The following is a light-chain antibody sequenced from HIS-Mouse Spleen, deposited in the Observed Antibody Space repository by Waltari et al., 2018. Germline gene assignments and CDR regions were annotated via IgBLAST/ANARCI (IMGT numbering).Light chain of an antibody. CDR1: RSDVGGYNY. Sequence: QSALTQPRSVSGSPGQSVTIPCTGTRSDVGGYNYVPWYQPHPGKAPTLMIYDVSKRPSGVPDRFSGSKSGNTASLTISGLQAEDEADYYCCSYAGSSTVVFGGGTKLTVL. J-gene: IGLJ2*01. CDR2: DVS. V-gene: IGLV2-11*01. CDR3: CSYAGSSTVV.